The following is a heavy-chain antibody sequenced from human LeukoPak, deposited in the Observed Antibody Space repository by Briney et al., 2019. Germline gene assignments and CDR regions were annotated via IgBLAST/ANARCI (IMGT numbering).Heavy chain of an antibody. CDR3: ARQPKLYSSGWYAQGFN. J-gene: IGHJ4*02. Sequence: SETLSLTCTVSGGSISSSSYYWGWIRQPPGKGLEWIGSIYYSGSTYYNPSLKSRVTISVDTSKNQFSLKLSSVTAADTAVYYCARQPKLYSSGWYAQGFNWGQGTLVTVSS. D-gene: IGHD6-19*01. CDR1: GGSISSSSYY. CDR2: IYYSGST. V-gene: IGHV4-39*01.